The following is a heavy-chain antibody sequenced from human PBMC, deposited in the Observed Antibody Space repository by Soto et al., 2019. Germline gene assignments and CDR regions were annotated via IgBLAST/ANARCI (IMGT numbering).Heavy chain of an antibody. CDR2: ISYDGSNK. Sequence: QVQLVESGGGVVQPGRSLRLSCAASGFTFSSYGMHWVRQAPGKGLEWVAVISYDGSNKYYADSVKGRFTISRDNSKNTLYLQMNSLRAEDTAVYYCARSDGQGIRDIWGQGTMVTVSS. D-gene: IGHD3-10*01. J-gene: IGHJ3*02. V-gene: IGHV3-30*03. CDR1: GFTFSSYG. CDR3: ARSDGQGIRDI.